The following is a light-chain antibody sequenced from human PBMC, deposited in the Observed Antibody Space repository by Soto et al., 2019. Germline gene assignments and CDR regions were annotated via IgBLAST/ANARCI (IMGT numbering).Light chain of an antibody. V-gene: IGKV4-1*01. J-gene: IGKJ1*01. Sequence: DIVMTQSPDSLAVSLGERATINCKSSQSVLYTSNNKNYLAWYQQKAGQPPKVLIYWASTRESGVPDLFSGSGSGTDFTLTISSLQAEDVALYYCQQYYSTPPTFGQGTKVEIK. CDR3: QQYYSTPPT. CDR2: WAS. CDR1: QSVLYTSNNKNY.